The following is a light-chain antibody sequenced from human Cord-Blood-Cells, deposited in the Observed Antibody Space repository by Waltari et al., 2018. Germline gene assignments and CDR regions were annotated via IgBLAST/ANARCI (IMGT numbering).Light chain of an antibody. Sequence: ELVLTQSPGTLSLSPGERATLSCRASQSVSSSYLAWYQQKPGQAPRLLIYGASSRATGIPDRFSGSGSRTDFTLTSSRLEPEDFAVYYCQQYGSSPQVTFGGGTKVEIK. CDR3: QQYGSSPQVT. CDR1: QSVSSSY. J-gene: IGKJ4*01. CDR2: GAS. V-gene: IGKV3-20*01.